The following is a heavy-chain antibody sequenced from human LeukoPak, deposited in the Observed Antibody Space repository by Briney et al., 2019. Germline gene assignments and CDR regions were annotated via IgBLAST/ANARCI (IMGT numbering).Heavy chain of an antibody. Sequence: GSLRLSCAASGFTFSSYAMSWVRQAPGKGLEWVAVISYDGSNKYYADSVKGRFTISRDNSKNTLYLQMNSLGAEDTAVYYCAKDDYGEPIEYWGQGTLVTVSS. J-gene: IGHJ4*02. D-gene: IGHD4-17*01. V-gene: IGHV3-30-3*01. CDR3: AKDDYGEPIEY. CDR1: GFTFSSYA. CDR2: ISYDGSNK.